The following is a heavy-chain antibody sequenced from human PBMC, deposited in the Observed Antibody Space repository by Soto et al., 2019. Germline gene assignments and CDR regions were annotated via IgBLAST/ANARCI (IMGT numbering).Heavy chain of an antibody. CDR2: INAGNGNT. CDR1: GYTFTSYA. J-gene: IGHJ6*03. Sequence: ASVKVSCKASGYTFTSYAMHWVRQAPGQRLEWMGWINAGNGNTKYSQKFQGRVTITRDTSASTAYMELSSLRSEDTAVYYCARDNWNQRVYYYYYMDVWGKGTTVTVSS. CDR3: ARDNWNQRVYYYYYMDV. D-gene: IGHD1-20*01. V-gene: IGHV1-3*01.